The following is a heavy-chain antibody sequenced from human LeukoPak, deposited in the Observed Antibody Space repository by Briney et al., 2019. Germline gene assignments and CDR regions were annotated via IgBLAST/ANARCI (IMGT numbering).Heavy chain of an antibody. CDR2: INPNSGGA. J-gene: IGHJ4*02. CDR1: GYTFTEYY. V-gene: IGHV1-2*02. Sequence: ASVKVSCKASGYTFTEYYMHWVRQAPGQGLEWMGWINPNSGGANYAENFQGRVTMTRDTSISTAYMELSSLRYDDTALYYCARDGKNYYGSGSLFDYWGQGTLVTVSS. D-gene: IGHD3-10*01. CDR3: ARDGKNYYGSGSLFDY.